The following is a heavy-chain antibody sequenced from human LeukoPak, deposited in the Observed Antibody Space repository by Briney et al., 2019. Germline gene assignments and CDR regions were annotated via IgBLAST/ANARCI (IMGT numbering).Heavy chain of an antibody. J-gene: IGHJ4*02. CDR2: VRSKAYGGTT. V-gene: IGHV3-49*04. Sequence: GGSLRLSCAASGFTFSSYEMSWVRQAPGKGLEWVGFVRSKAYGGTTEYAASVKGRFTISRDDSKSIAYLQMNSLKTDDTAVYFCTRENSWFDFWGQGTLVTVSS. CDR1: GFTFSSYE. D-gene: IGHD6-13*01. CDR3: TRENSWFDF.